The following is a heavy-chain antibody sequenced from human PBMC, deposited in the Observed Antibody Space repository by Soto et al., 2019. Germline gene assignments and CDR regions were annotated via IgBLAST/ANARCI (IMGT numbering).Heavy chain of an antibody. CDR1: GYSFTTFW. CDR2: IWPGDSDT. V-gene: IGHV5-51*01. CDR3: ARHTNGHNPLEY. D-gene: IGHD1-1*01. J-gene: IGHJ4*02. Sequence: GESLKISCEASGYSFTTFWIGWVRQMPGKGLEWMGIIWPGDSDTRYSPSFQGQVTISADKSISTAYLQWSSLKASDTAIYYCARHTNGHNPLEYWGQGTLVTVS.